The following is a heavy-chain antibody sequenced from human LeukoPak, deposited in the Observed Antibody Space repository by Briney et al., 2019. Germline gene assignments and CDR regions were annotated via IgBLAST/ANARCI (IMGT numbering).Heavy chain of an antibody. D-gene: IGHD4-17*01. Sequence: RGASVKVSCKTSGYMFINSAMHWVRQAPGQGLEWMAWINTGNGNTKYSQKFQGRATITRDTSATTAYMELSSLTSEDTAVYYCARGPTDYANWFDPWGQGTLVTVSS. V-gene: IGHV1-3*04. CDR3: ARGPTDYANWFDP. CDR2: INTGNGNT. J-gene: IGHJ5*02. CDR1: GYMFINSA.